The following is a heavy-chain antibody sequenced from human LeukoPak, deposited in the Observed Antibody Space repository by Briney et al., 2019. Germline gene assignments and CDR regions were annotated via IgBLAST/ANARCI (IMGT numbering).Heavy chain of an antibody. CDR1: EFTFSSCW. J-gene: IGHJ4*02. CDR3: ARLGARQMLEY. CDR2: IKQDGGQI. Sequence: GGSLRLSCAASEFTFSSCWMSWVRQAPGKGLEWVANIKQDGGQIYYLESVKGRFTVSRDNAKNSLYLQMNSLRAEDTAVYYCARLGARQMLEYWGQGTLVTVSS. D-gene: IGHD4-17*01. V-gene: IGHV3-7*01.